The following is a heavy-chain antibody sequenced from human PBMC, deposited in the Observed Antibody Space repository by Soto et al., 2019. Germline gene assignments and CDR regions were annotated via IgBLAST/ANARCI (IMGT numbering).Heavy chain of an antibody. D-gene: IGHD3-3*01. CDR1: GFTFSSYA. Sequence: GGSLRLSCAASGFTFSSYAMSWVRQAPGKGLEWVSAISGSGGSTYYADSVKGRFTISRDNSKNTLYLQMNSLRAEDTAVYYCAKDQAIGQDFWSGYYSQGSSCLGYWGQGTLVTVSS. V-gene: IGHV3-23*01. CDR2: ISGSGGST. J-gene: IGHJ4*02. CDR3: AKDQAIGQDFWSGYYSQGSSCLGY.